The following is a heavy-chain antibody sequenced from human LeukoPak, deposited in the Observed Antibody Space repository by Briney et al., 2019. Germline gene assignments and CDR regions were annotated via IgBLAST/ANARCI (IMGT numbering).Heavy chain of an antibody. CDR1: GYSFTSYW. D-gene: IGHD1-26*01. J-gene: IGHJ6*02. Sequence: GESLKISCKGSGYSFTSYWIAWVRQMPGKGLEWKGIIYPGDSETRYTPSFQGQVTISTHKSISTPYLQWSSLKASDHAMYYCARITSGNPPSYYYYGMDVWGQGTTVTVSS. V-gene: IGHV5-51*01. CDR3: ARITSGNPPSYYYYGMDV. CDR2: IYPGDSET.